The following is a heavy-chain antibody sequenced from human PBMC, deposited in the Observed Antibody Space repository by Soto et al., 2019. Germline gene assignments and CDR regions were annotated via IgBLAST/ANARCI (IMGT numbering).Heavy chain of an antibody. CDR3: TRSIGSGGVIGGFDY. J-gene: IGHJ4*02. CDR1: GGTFNTYA. CDR2: IIPMFDTP. V-gene: IGHV1-69*01. D-gene: IGHD3-16*02. Sequence: QVQLVQSETEVKKPVSAVKVSCKASGGTFNTYAMNWVRQAPGQGLEWMGVIIPMFDTPRYAQKFQGRVTITVDESTTTAYMALSSLRSDDTAVYYCTRSIGSGGVIGGFDYWGQGTLVTVSS.